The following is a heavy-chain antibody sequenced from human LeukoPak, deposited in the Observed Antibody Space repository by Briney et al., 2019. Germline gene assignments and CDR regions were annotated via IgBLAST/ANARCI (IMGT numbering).Heavy chain of an antibody. V-gene: IGHV3-30*18. CDR2: ISYDGSDK. D-gene: IGHD6-13*01. J-gene: IGHJ4*02. Sequence: QAGGSLRLSCAASGFTFSSYGMHWIRQAPGKGLQWVAVISYDGSDKYHADSVKGRFTISRDNSKNTLYLQMNSLRAEDTAVYYCAKDRDIGAAGYYFDHWGQGTLVTVSS. CDR1: GFTFSSYG. CDR3: AKDRDIGAAGYYFDH.